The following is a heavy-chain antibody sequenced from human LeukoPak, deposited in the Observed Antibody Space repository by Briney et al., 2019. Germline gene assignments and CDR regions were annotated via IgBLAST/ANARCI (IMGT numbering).Heavy chain of an antibody. CDR3: ARDGGATNIVLMVYYDY. CDR2: INPRGGST. V-gene: IGHV1-46*01. J-gene: IGHJ4*02. D-gene: IGHD2-8*01. CDR1: GYTFTTYH. Sequence: ASVKVSCKASGYTFTTYHMHWVRQAPGQGLEWMGIINPRGGSTSYAQKFQGRVTMTRDTSTSTVYMELSSLRSEDTAVYYCARDGGATNIVLMVYYDYWGQGTLVTVSS.